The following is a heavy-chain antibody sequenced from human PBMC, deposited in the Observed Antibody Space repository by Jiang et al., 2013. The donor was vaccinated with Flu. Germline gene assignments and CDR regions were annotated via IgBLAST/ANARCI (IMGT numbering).Heavy chain of an antibody. V-gene: IGHV1-18*04. Sequence: GYTFTSYGISWVRQAPGQGLEWMGWISAYNGNTNYAQKLQGRVTMTTDTSTSTAYMELRSLRSDDTAVYYCAREIAQWLVRGLLYFDYWGQGTLVTVSS. CDR3: AREIAQWLVRGLLYFDY. D-gene: IGHD6-19*01. CDR2: ISAYNGNT. J-gene: IGHJ4*02. CDR1: GYTFTSYG.